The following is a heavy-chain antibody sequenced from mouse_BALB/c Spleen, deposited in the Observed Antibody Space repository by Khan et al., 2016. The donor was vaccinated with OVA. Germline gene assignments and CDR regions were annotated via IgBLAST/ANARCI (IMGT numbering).Heavy chain of an antibody. CDR1: GYAFTSYN. V-gene: IGHV1S135*01. CDR2: IDPYNGGT. D-gene: IGHD1-2*01. CDR3: ARPPTTATWFAY. Sequence: VQLKESGPELAKPGASVKVSCKASGYAFTSYNMYWVKQSHGKSLEWIGYIDPYNGGTSYNQKFKGKATLTVDKSSSTAYMHLNSLTSEDSAVYYCARPPTTATWFAYWGQGTLVTVAA. J-gene: IGHJ3*01.